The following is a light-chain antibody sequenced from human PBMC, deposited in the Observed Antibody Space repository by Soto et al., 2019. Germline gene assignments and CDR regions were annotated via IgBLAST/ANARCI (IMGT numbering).Light chain of an antibody. J-gene: IGLJ2*01. CDR2: GVD. CDR1: NSDVGGYKY. V-gene: IGLV2-14*03. CDR3: VSYTSTTTLV. Sequence: QSVLTQPACVSGSPGQSITISCTGTNSDVGGYKYVSWYQHQPGKAPKLMFYGVDNRPSGVSNRFSASKSGNTASLTISGLQAEDEAEYYCVSYTSTTTLVFGGGTKLTVL.